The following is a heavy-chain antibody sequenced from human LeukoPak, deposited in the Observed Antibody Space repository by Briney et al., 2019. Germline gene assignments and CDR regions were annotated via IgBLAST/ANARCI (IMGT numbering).Heavy chain of an antibody. CDR1: GGSFSGYY. CDR2: INHSGST. D-gene: IGHD3-10*01. Sequence: SETLSLTCAVYGGSFSGYYWSWIRQPPGRGLEWIGEINHSGSTNYNPSLKSRVTISVDTSKNQFSLKLSSVTAADTAVYYCARPYGSGSYYFDYWGQGTLVTVSS. V-gene: IGHV4-34*01. CDR3: ARPYGSGSYYFDY. J-gene: IGHJ4*02.